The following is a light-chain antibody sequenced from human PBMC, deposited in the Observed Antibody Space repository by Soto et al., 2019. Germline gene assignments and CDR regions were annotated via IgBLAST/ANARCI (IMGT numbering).Light chain of an antibody. CDR1: QSLAYSDGNTY. CDR2: NVS. J-gene: IGKJ4*01. CDR3: LQGAHWPIT. V-gene: IGKV2-30*01. Sequence: DVVVTQSPLSLPVTLGQPASISCRASQSLAYSDGNTYLNWCQERPRQSPRRLIYNVSNLDSGVPDRFSGSGSGPDFTLKISRVGAADVGVYYYLQGAHWPITFGGGTKVEIK.